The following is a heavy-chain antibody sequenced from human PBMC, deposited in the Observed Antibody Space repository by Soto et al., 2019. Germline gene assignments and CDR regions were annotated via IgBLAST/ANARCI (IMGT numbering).Heavy chain of an antibody. J-gene: IGHJ4*02. CDR2: ISSYGGST. Sequence: EVQLVESGGGLVQPGGSLRLSCAASGFTFSSYAMHWVRQAPGKGREYVSAISSYGGSTYYANSVKGRFTISRDNSKNTLYLQMGSLRAEDMAVYYCARVPDSSGYYYFDYWGQGTLVTVSS. D-gene: IGHD3-22*01. CDR3: ARVPDSSGYYYFDY. CDR1: GFTFSSYA. V-gene: IGHV3-64*01.